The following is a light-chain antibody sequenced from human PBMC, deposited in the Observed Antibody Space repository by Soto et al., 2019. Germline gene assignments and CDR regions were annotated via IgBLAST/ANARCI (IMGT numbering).Light chain of an antibody. CDR3: CPYPSSSTSV. CDR1: SSDVGSYNR. CDR2: EVS. V-gene: IGLV2-18*02. Sequence: QSALTQPPSVSGSPGQSVTISCTGTSSDVGSYNRVSWYQQPPGTAPKLMIYEVSNRPSGVPDRFSGSKSGNTASLTISGLQAKYVAYYYCCPYPSSSTSVFATGPKVTVL. J-gene: IGLJ1*01.